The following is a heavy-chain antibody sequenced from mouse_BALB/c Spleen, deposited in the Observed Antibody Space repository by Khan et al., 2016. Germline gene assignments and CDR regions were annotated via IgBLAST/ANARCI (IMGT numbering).Heavy chain of an antibody. D-gene: IGHD1-2*01. CDR2: INPDSSTI. CDR1: GFDFSRYW. Sequence: EVKLLESGGGLVQPGGSLKLSCAASGFDFSRYWMSWVRQAPGKGLEWIGEINPDSSTINYTPSLKDKFIISRDNAKNTLYLQMSKVRSEDTALXFYARLHYYGYMGYWGQGTTLTVSS. CDR3: ARLHYYGYMGY. J-gene: IGHJ2*01. V-gene: IGHV4-1*02.